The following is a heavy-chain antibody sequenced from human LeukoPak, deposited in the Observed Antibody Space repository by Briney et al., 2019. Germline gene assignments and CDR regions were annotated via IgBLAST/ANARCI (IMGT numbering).Heavy chain of an antibody. CDR1: GFTFSSYA. J-gene: IGHJ6*02. CDR3: ASSGKTGTYRPGGMDV. D-gene: IGHD1-1*01. CDR2: IYSGGST. V-gene: IGHV3-53*01. Sequence: GGSLRLSCAASGFTFSSYAMSWVRQAPGKGLEWVSVIYSGGSTYYADSVKGRFTISRDNSKNTLYLQMNSLRAEDTAVYYCASSGKTGTYRPGGMDVWGQGTTVTVSS.